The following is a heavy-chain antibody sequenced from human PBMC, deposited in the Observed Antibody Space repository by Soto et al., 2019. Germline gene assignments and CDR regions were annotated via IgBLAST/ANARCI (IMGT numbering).Heavy chain of an antibody. CDR1: GFTFSSYS. J-gene: IGHJ4*02. Sequence: PVGSLRLSCAASGFTFSSYSMNWVRQAPGKGLEWVSSISSSSSYIYYADSVKGRFTISRDNAKNSLYLQMNSLRAEDTAVYYCARDPSYGSGSFDCWGQGTLVTVSS. D-gene: IGHD3-10*01. CDR3: ARDPSYGSGSFDC. V-gene: IGHV3-21*01. CDR2: ISSSSSYI.